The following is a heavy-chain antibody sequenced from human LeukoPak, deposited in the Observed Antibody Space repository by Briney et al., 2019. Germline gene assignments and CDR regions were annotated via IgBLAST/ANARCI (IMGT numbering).Heavy chain of an antibody. V-gene: IGHV1-2*02. D-gene: IGHD3-16*02. J-gene: IGHJ4*02. CDR2: INPNSGST. CDR1: GYTFTGYA. Sequence: ASVKVSCKASGYTFTGYAMHWVRQAPGQGLEWMGWINPNSGSTNYAQKFQGRVTMTRDTSISTAYMELSRLRSDDSAVDYCARDSEERSWGSYHIGYWGQGTLVTVSS. CDR3: ARDSEERSWGSYHIGY.